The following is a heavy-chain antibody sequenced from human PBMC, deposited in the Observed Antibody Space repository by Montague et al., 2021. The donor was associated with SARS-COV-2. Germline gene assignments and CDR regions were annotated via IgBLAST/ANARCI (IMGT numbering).Heavy chain of an antibody. CDR2: INYGGST. V-gene: IGHV4-34*01. D-gene: IGHD1-1*01. J-gene: IGHJ4*02. CDR1: GGSFSDYH. CDR3: ARGAPGY. Sequence: SETLSLTCAVYGGSFSDYHWTWIRQSPGEGLEWIGQINYGGSTKYNPSLKSRVTISIDTSKNQFSLKLTFVTAADTAVYYCARGAPGYWGQGTLVTVS.